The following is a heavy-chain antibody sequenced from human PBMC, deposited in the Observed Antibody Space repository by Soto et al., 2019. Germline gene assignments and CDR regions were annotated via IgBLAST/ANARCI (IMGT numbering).Heavy chain of an antibody. CDR2: IYYSGST. Sequence: QVQLQESGPGLVKPSETLSLTCTVSGGSISSYYWSWIRQPPGKGLEWIGYIYYSGSTNYNPSLKSRVTISVDTSKNQFSLKLSSVTAADTAVYYCARDSFPSAAAGIGGDYYGMDVWGQGTTVTVSS. CDR3: ARDSFPSAAAGIGGDYYGMDV. J-gene: IGHJ6*02. CDR1: GGSISSYY. D-gene: IGHD6-13*01. V-gene: IGHV4-59*01.